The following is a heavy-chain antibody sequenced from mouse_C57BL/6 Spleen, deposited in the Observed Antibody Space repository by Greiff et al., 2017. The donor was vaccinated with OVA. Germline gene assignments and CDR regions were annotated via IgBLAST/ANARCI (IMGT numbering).Heavy chain of an antibody. CDR1: GYTFTDYN. J-gene: IGHJ3*01. CDR3: VYSNYVAWFAY. CDR2: INPNNGGT. V-gene: IGHV1-22*01. D-gene: IGHD2-5*01. Sequence: VQLQQSGPELVKPGASVKMSCKASGYTFTDYNMHWVKQSHGKSLEWIGYINPNNGGTSYNQKFKGKATLTVNKSSSTAYMELRSLTSEDSAVYYCVYSNYVAWFAYWGQGTLVTVSA.